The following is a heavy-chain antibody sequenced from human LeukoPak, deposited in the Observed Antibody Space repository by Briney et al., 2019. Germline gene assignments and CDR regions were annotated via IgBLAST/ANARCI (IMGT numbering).Heavy chain of an antibody. V-gene: IGHV1-2*02. CDR2: INPNSGGT. CDR1: GYTFTGYY. Sequence: ASVKVSCKASGYTFTGYYMHWVRQAPGQGLEGMGWINPNSGGTNYAQKFQGRVTMTRATSISTAYMELSRLRSDDTAVYYCARPPALFYYYGSDKGNYFDYWGQGTLVTVSS. J-gene: IGHJ4*02. CDR3: ARPPALFYYYGSDKGNYFDY. D-gene: IGHD3-10*01.